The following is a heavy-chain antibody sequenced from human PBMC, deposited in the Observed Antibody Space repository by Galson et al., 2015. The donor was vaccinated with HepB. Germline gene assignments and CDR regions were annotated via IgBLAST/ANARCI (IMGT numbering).Heavy chain of an antibody. Sequence: SLRLSCAASGFIFSSNWMSWVRQAPGKGLEWVANINQDGIEKYYVDAVKGRFTISRDNARDSLYLQLNSLRDSDTAIYYCARLRVTRVRGLVGVYFDLWGQGTLVPVTS. J-gene: IGHJ4*02. CDR2: INQDGIEK. V-gene: IGHV3-7*03. CDR1: GFIFSSNW. D-gene: IGHD3-10*01. CDR3: ARLRVTRVRGLVGVYFDL.